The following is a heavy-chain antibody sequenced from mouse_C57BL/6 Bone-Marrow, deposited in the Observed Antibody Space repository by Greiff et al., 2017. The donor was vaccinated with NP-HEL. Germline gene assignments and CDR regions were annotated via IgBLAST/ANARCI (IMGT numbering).Heavy chain of an antibody. V-gene: IGHV3-6*01. CDR3: ASPPFSAY. CDR2: ISYDGSN. J-gene: IGHJ3*01. Sequence: EVKLQESGPGLVKPSQSLSLTCSVTGYSITSGYYWNWIRQFPGNKLEWMGYISYDGSNNYNPSLKNRISITRDTSKNQFFLKLSSVTTEDTATYYCASPPFSAYWGQETLVTVSA. CDR1: GYSITSGYY.